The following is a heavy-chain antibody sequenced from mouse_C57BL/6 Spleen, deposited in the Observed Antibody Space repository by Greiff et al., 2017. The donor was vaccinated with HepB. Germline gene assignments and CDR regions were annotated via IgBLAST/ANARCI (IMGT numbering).Heavy chain of an antibody. J-gene: IGHJ3*01. D-gene: IGHD1-1*01. CDR1: GYTFTDYY. CDR2: IYPGSGNT. Sequence: QVQLKQSGAELVRPGASVKLSCKASGYTFTDYYINWVKQRPGQGLEWIARIYPGSGNTYYNEKFKGKATLTAEKSSSTAYMQLSSLTSEDSAVYVCAHGSPYVWFAYWGQGTLVTVSA. V-gene: IGHV1-76*01. CDR3: AHGSPYVWFAY.